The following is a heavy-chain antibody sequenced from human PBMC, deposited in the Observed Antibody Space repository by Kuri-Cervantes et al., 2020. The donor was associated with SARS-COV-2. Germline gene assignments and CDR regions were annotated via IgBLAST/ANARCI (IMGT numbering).Heavy chain of an antibody. J-gene: IGHJ4*02. CDR1: GFTFSSYS. CDR2: IKSKTDGGTT. Sequence: GGSLRLSCAASGFTFSSYSMNWVRQAPGKGLEWVGRIKSKTDGGTTDYAAPVKGRFTISRDDSKNTLYLQMNSLKTEDTAVYYCTTADYGDADFDYWGQGTLVTVSS. D-gene: IGHD4-17*01. CDR3: TTADYGDADFDY. V-gene: IGHV3-15*01.